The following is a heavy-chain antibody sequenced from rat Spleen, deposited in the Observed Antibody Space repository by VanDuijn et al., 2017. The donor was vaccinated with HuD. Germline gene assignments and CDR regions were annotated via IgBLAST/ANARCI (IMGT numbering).Heavy chain of an antibody. Sequence: VQLKESGPGLVQPSQTLSLTCTVSGFSLTDYSVHWVRQPPGKGLEWMGVMWSGGSTAYNSALKSRLSIIRDPSKSQVFLKINSLQTEDTAIYYCTSLYYSSLDYWGQGVMVTVSS. CDR2: MWSGGST. CDR3: TSLYYSSLDY. D-gene: IGHD1-2*01. CDR1: GFSLTDYS. V-gene: IGHV2S63*01. J-gene: IGHJ2*01.